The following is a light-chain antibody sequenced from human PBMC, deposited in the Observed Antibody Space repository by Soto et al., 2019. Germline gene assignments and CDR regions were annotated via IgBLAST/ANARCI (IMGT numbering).Light chain of an antibody. Sequence: DIQMTQSPSSLSASVGDRVTIICQASQDITNYLNWYQQKPGKAPKLLIYDASNVETGVPSRFSGSGSGTHLSFTISSLQPEDIATYYCQQYDNVPFTCGQGTRLEMK. CDR2: DAS. CDR1: QDITNY. CDR3: QQYDNVPFT. V-gene: IGKV1-33*01. J-gene: IGKJ5*01.